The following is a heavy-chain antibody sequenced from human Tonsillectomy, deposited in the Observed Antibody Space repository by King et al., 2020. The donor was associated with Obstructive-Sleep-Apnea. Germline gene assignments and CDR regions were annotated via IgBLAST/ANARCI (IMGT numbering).Heavy chain of an antibody. CDR1: GFTFSSYA. V-gene: IGHV3-23*04. D-gene: IGHD3-9*01. Sequence: VQLVESGGGLVQPGGSLRLSCEASGFTFSSYAMSWVRQARGKGLEWVSGISGSGGSTSYADSVKGRFTISRDNSKNTLSLQMNSLRAEDTAVYYCAKAPEDYDILTGYIPGAFDYWGQGTLVTVSS. CDR3: AKAPEDYDILTGYIPGAFDY. J-gene: IGHJ4*02. CDR2: ISGSGGST.